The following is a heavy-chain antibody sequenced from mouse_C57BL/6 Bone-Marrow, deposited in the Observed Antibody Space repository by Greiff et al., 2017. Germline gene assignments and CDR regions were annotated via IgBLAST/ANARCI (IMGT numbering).Heavy chain of an antibody. CDR3: ARGDYYGSPYAMDY. CDR1: GYTFTSYW. V-gene: IGHV1-50*01. D-gene: IGHD1-1*01. J-gene: IGHJ4*01. CDR2: IDPSDSYT. Sequence: QVQLKQPGAELVKPGASVKLSCKASGYTFTSYWMQWVKQRPGQGLEWIGEIDPSDSYTNYNQKFKGKATLTVDTSSSTAYMPLSSLTSEASAVYYCARGDYYGSPYAMDYWGQGTSVTVSS.